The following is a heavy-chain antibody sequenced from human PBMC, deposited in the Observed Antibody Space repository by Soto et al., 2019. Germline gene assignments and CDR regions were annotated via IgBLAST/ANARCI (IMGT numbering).Heavy chain of an antibody. V-gene: IGHV3-48*03. CDR2: ISSSGSTI. CDR3: ARDSCIAVAGTGGYYFDY. D-gene: IGHD6-19*01. J-gene: IGHJ4*02. CDR1: GFTFSSYE. Sequence: PGGSLRLSCAAPGFTFSSYEMNWVRQAPGKGLEWVSYISSSGSTIYYADSVKGRFTISRDNAKNSLYLQMNSLRAEDTAVYYCARDSCIAVAGTGGYYFDYWGQGT.